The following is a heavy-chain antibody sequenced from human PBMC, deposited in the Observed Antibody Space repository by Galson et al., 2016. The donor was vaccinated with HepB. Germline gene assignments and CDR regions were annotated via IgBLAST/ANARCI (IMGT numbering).Heavy chain of an antibody. CDR2: ISATGGST. CDR3: TKFRGEGGFHDAFDS. D-gene: IGHD3-16*01. V-gene: IGHV3-23*01. Sequence: SLRLSCAASGFSFRSHAMSWLRQAPGKGPEWVAPISATGGSTYYAESVKGRFTVSRDNSKNVLFLEMNSLRDDDTAVYYCTKFRGEGGFHDAFDSWGRGEMVIVSA. J-gene: IGHJ3*01. CDR1: GFSFRSHA.